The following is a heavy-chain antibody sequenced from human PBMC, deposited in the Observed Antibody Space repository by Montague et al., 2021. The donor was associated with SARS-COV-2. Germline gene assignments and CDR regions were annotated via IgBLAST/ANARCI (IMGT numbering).Heavy chain of an antibody. CDR1: GDSMSGSNSY. D-gene: IGHD1-26*01. CDR2: ISYTGST. V-gene: IGHV4-39*01. CDR3: ARLYIQKTLVGASRRRWFDP. Sequence: SETLSLTCSVSGDSMSGSNSYWGWIRQPPGKGLESFGSISYTGSTSYNASLKSRVTMSVDTSKNEFSLRLSSVTASDTAVYYCARLYIQKTLVGASRRRWFDPWGQGTLVTVSS. J-gene: IGHJ5*02.